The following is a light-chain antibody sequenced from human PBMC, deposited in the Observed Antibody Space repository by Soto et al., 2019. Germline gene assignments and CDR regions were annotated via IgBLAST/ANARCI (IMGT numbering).Light chain of an antibody. J-gene: IGKJ1*01. CDR1: QSVSSSY. CDR2: GAS. V-gene: IGKV3-20*01. Sequence: EIVLTQSPGTLSLSPGVRATLSCRASQSVSSSYLAWYQQKPGQAPRLLIYGASSRATGIPDRFSGSGSGTDFTLNISRLEPEDFAVYYCQQYQTFGQGTKVDIK. CDR3: QQYQT.